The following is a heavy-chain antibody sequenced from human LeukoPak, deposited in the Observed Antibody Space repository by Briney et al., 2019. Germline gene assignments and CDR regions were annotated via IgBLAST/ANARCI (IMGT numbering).Heavy chain of an antibody. CDR1: GGSFSGFY. J-gene: IGHJ6*03. D-gene: IGHD4-17*01. CDR3: AGYGDSGSYYYMDV. CDR2: INHSGTT. V-gene: IGHV4-34*01. Sequence: PSETLSLTCAVYGGSFSGFYWSWIRQPPGKGLEWIGDINHSGTTNYNPSLKSRVTISADRSKNQFSLKVTSVTAADTAVYYCAGYGDSGSYYYMDVWGKGTTVTVSS.